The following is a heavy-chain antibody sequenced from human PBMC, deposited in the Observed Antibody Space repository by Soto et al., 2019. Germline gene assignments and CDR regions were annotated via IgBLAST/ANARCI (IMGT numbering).Heavy chain of an antibody. V-gene: IGHV3-48*03. Sequence: EVQLVESGGGLVQPGGSLRLSCVASGFAFSSYEMNWVRQAPGKGLEWVSYISSSGRTIYDADSVKGRFTISRDNAKNSLYLEMNSLRAEDTGIYYCARDNKADYDFWSGPNFFDPWGQGTQVTVSS. J-gene: IGHJ5*02. CDR3: ARDNKADYDFWSGPNFFDP. CDR1: GFAFSSYE. D-gene: IGHD3-3*01. CDR2: ISSSGRTI.